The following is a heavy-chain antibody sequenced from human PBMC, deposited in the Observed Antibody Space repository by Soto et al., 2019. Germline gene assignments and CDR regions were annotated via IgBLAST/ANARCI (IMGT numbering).Heavy chain of an antibody. D-gene: IGHD3-10*01. V-gene: IGHV1-3*01. CDR1: GYTFTSYA. Sequence: QVQLVQSGAEVKKPGASVTVSCKASGYTFTSYAVHWVRQAPVQRLAWMGWINAGNGNTKYSQKFQGRVTITRDTSASTAYMELSSLRSEDTAVYYCARDLGFGLSDFWGQGTLVTVSS. CDR2: INAGNGNT. CDR3: ARDLGFGLSDF. J-gene: IGHJ4*02.